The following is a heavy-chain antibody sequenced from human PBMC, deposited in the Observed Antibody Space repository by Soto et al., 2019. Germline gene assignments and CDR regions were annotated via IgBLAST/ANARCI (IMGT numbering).Heavy chain of an antibody. Sequence: SVKVSWKASGGTFSSYSISWVLQAPGQGLEWMGGIIPIFGTANYAQKFQGRVTITADESTSTAYMGLSSLRSEDTAVYYCARDLLALDGYETFDYWGQGTLVTVSS. V-gene: IGHV1-69*13. CDR1: GGTFSSYS. J-gene: IGHJ4*02. D-gene: IGHD5-12*01. CDR3: ARDLLALDGYETFDY. CDR2: IIPIFGTA.